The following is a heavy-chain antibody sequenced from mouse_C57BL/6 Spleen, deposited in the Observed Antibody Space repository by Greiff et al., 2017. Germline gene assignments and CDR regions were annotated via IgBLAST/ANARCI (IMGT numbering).Heavy chain of an antibody. CDR1: GYTFTSYG. V-gene: IGHV1-81*01. CDR3: ARGDYYGSSYWYFDV. D-gene: IGHD1-1*01. CDR2: INPRSGNT. Sequence: QVQLKESGAELARPGASVKLSCKASGYTFTSYGISWVKQRTGQGLEWIGEINPRSGNTYYNEKFKGKATLTADKSSSTAYMELRSLTSEDSAVYFCARGDYYGSSYWYFDVWGTGTTVTVSS. J-gene: IGHJ1*03.